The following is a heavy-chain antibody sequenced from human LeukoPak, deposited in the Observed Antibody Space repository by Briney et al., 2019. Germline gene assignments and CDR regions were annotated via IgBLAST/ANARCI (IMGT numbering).Heavy chain of an antibody. CDR1: GFTFSSYG. CDR2: IRYDGSNK. Sequence: GGSLRLSCAASGFTFSSYGMHWVRQAPGKGLEWVAFIRYDGSNKYYADSVKGRFTISRDNSKNTLYLQMNSLRAEDTAVYYCAKDPITMVRGVIDYYYYYMDVWGKGTTVTISS. D-gene: IGHD3-10*01. CDR3: AKDPITMVRGVIDYYYYYMDV. J-gene: IGHJ6*03. V-gene: IGHV3-30*02.